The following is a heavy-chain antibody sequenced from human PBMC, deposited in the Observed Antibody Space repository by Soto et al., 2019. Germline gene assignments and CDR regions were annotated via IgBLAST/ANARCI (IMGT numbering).Heavy chain of an antibody. CDR1: GGTFSSYA. Sequence: ASVKVSCKASGGTFSSYAISWVRQAPGQGLEWMGGIIPIFGTANYAQKFQGRVTITADESTSTAYMELSSLRSEDTAVYYCARRPITGTTDYYYYYGMDVWGQGTTVTV. V-gene: IGHV1-69*13. D-gene: IGHD1-7*01. J-gene: IGHJ6*02. CDR2: IIPIFGTA. CDR3: ARRPITGTTDYYYYYGMDV.